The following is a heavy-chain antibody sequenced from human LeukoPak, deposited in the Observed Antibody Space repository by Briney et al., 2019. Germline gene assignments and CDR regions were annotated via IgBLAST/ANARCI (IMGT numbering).Heavy chain of an antibody. J-gene: IGHJ6*02. Sequence: PGGSLRLSCAASGFTFSSYAMSWVRQAPGKGLEWVSAISGSGGSTYYADSVKGRFTISRDNSKNTLYLQMNSLRAEDTAVYYCAKPGGEDSYVFGSVYYSYYYYGRAVWAQGTRVTVS. D-gene: IGHD3-3*01. CDR3: AKPGGEDSYVFGSVYYSYYYYGRAV. CDR1: GFTFSSYA. CDR2: ISGSGGST. V-gene: IGHV3-23*01.